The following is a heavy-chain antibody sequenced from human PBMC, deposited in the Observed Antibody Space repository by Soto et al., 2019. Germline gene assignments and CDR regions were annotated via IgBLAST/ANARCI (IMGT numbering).Heavy chain of an antibody. Sequence: ASVKVSCKASGYTFTSDLMHWVRQAPGQGLEWIGIIKPTDGWTSYAQKFQGRVTMTRDTSTSTVYMELGGLRFEDTARYYCARARYYAMDVWGQGTTVTVSS. J-gene: IGHJ6*02. CDR2: IKPTDGWT. V-gene: IGHV1-46*01. CDR3: ARARYYAMDV. CDR1: GYTFTSDL.